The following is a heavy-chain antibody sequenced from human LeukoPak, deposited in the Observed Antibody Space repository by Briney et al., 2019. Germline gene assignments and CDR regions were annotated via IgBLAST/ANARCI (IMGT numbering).Heavy chain of an antibody. CDR1: GFTFSSYS. Sequence: GGSLRLSCAASGFTFSSYSMNWVRQAPGKGLEWVSSISSSSSYIYYADSVKGRFTISRDNAKNSLYLQMNSMRAEDTAVYYCARASYMAAAGTDDYWGQGTLVTVSS. V-gene: IGHV3-21*01. CDR3: ARASYMAAAGTDDY. D-gene: IGHD6-13*01. J-gene: IGHJ4*02. CDR2: ISSSSSYI.